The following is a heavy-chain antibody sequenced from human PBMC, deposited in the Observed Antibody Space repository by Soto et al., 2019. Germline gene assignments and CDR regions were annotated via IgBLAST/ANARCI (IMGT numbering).Heavy chain of an antibody. D-gene: IGHD3-3*01. CDR2: ISGSGGST. CDR3: AKTRYYDFWSGYYDYFDY. V-gene: IGHV3-23*01. J-gene: IGHJ4*02. Sequence: AGGSLRLSCAASGFTFSSYAMSWVRQAPGKGLEWVSAISGSGGSTYYADSVKGRFTISRDNSKNTLYLQMNSLRAEDTAVYYCAKTRYYDFWSGYYDYFDYWGQGTLVTVAA. CDR1: GFTFSSYA.